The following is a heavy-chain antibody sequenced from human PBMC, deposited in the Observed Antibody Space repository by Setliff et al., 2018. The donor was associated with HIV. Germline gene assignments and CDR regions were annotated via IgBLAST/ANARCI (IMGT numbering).Heavy chain of an antibody. Sequence: SVKVSCKASGGTFSSYAISWVRQAPGQGLEWMGRIIPIFGTANYAQKFQGRVTITADKSTSTAYMELSSLRSEDTAVYYCARERATGKPPLLNWYFDLWGRGTLVTVSS. V-gene: IGHV1-69*06. J-gene: IGHJ2*01. CDR2: IIPIFGTA. CDR1: GGTFSSYA. D-gene: IGHD1-1*01. CDR3: ARERATGKPPLLNWYFDL.